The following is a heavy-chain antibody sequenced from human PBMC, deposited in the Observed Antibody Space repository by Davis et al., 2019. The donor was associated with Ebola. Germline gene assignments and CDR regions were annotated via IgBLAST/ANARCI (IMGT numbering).Heavy chain of an antibody. J-gene: IGHJ4*02. CDR1: GFTFSSYS. Sequence: GESLKISCAASGFTFSSYSMNWVRQAPGKGLEWVSSISSSSSYIYYADSVKGRFTISRDNAKNSLYLQMNSLRAEDTAVYYCAASAGTVGKFDYWGQGTLVTVS. D-gene: IGHD4-17*01. V-gene: IGHV3-21*01. CDR3: AASAGTVGKFDY. CDR2: ISSSSSYI.